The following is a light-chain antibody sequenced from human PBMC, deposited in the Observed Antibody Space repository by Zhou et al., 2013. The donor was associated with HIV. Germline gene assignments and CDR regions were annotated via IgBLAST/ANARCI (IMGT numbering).Light chain of an antibody. V-gene: IGKV3-11*01. CDR2: DAS. Sequence: EIVLTQSPGTLSLSPGEGATLSCRASQTVNTYLAWYQQTPGQAPRLLIYDASKRATGIPARFSGSGSGTDFTLTISSLEPEDFAVYYCQHRSTSPPGVTFGGGTKVQI. CDR1: QTVNTY. J-gene: IGKJ4*01. CDR3: QHRSTSPPGVT.